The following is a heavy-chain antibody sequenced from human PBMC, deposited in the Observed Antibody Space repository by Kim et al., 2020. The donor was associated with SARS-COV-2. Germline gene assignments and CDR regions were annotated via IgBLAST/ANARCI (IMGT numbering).Heavy chain of an antibody. Sequence: GGSLRLSCAASGFTFSSYGMHWVRQAPGKGLEWVAVIWYDGSNKYYADSVKGRFTISRDNSKNTLYLQMNSLRAEDTAVYYCARDQMVQGVYYFDYWGQGTLVTVSS. CDR3: ARDQMVQGVYYFDY. J-gene: IGHJ4*02. D-gene: IGHD3-10*01. V-gene: IGHV3-33*01. CDR1: GFTFSSYG. CDR2: IWYDGSNK.